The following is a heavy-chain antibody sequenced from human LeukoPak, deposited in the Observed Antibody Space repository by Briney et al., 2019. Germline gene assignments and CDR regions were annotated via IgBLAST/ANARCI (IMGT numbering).Heavy chain of an antibody. D-gene: IGHD5-24*01. V-gene: IGHV5-51*01. Sequence: GESLKISCKGSGYSFTSYWIGWVRQMPGKGLEWMGIIYPSDSDTRYSPSFQGQVTISADKSISTAYLQWSSLKASDTAMYYCARGDGYKSPPQRTAVVWWRIDYWGQGTLVTVSS. CDR2: IYPSDSDT. CDR3: ARGDGYKSPPQRTAVVWWRIDY. J-gene: IGHJ4*02. CDR1: GYSFTSYW.